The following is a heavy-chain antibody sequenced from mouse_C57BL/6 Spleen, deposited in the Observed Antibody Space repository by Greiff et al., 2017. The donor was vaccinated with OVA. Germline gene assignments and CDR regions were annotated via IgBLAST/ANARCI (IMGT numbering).Heavy chain of an antibody. CDR3: ATYYGDDEGGYAMDY. Sequence: QVQLQQPGAELVKPGASVKLSCKASGYTFTSYWMHWVKQRPGQGLEWIGMIHPNSGSTNYNEKFKSKATLTVDKSSSTAYMQLSSLTSEDAAVYYCATYYGDDEGGYAMDYWGQGTSVTVSS. D-gene: IGHD2-2*01. CDR1: GYTFTSYW. J-gene: IGHJ4*01. V-gene: IGHV1-64*01. CDR2: IHPNSGST.